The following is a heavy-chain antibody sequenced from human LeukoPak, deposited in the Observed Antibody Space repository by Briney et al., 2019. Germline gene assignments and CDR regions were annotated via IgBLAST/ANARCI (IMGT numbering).Heavy chain of an antibody. D-gene: IGHD1-26*01. V-gene: IGHV3-43*02. J-gene: IGHJ5*02. CDR3: AKDMGGSGRNWASNWFDP. CDR1: GFTFDDYG. Sequence: GGSLRLSCAASGFTFDDYGMHWVRQAPGKGLEWASLISGDGGSTYQADSVKGRFTISRDNSKNSLYLQMNSLRTEDTALYYCAKDMGGSGRNWASNWFDPWGQGTLVTVSS. CDR2: ISGDGGST.